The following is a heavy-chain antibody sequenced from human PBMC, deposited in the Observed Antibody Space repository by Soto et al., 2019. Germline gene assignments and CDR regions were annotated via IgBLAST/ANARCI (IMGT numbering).Heavy chain of an antibody. D-gene: IGHD3-16*01. CDR1: GFTFTNYA. CDR2: IGGSDGRT. V-gene: IGHV3-23*01. J-gene: IGHJ4*02. Sequence: EVQLLESGGGLVQPGGSLRLSCAASGFTFTNYAMRWVRQAPGKGVEWISTIGGSDGRTYYADSVKGRFTISKDNSKNTLYLQINNLRAEDTAIYYCARRGSDYSYFDYWGQATLVTVSS. CDR3: ARRGSDYSYFDY.